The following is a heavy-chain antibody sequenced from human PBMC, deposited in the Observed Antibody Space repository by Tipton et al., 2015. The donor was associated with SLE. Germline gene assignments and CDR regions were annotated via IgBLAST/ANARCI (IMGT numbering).Heavy chain of an antibody. J-gene: IGHJ4*02. D-gene: IGHD6-6*01. CDR1: GGSISSSNFY. CDR3: ATPYSSSSGKFDY. Sequence: TLSLTCTVSGGSISSSNFYWGWIRQTPGKGLEWIGRVYSSGSANYNPSLKSRVTISVDTSKNQLSLTVNSVTAADTAVYYCATPYSSSSGKFDYWGQGALVTVSS. V-gene: IGHV4-61*02. CDR2: VYSSGSA.